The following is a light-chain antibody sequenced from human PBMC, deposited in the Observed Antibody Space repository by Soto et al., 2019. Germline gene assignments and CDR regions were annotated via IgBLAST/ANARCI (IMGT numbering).Light chain of an antibody. J-gene: IGLJ2*01. Sequence: SVLTQPASVSASPGQSITISCTGTSSDIGAYNSVSWYQQHPGEAPQLIIYDVSYRPSGISSRFSGSKSGNTASLTVSGLQADDDADYYCASYTTGRIRVFGGGTKLTVL. V-gene: IGLV2-14*03. CDR3: ASYTTGRIRV. CDR1: SSDIGAYNS. CDR2: DVS.